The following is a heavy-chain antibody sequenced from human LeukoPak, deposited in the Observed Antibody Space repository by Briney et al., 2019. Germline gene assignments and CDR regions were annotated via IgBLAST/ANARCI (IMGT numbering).Heavy chain of an antibody. D-gene: IGHD6-13*01. J-gene: IGHJ2*01. CDR2: ICYDGGNK. Sequence: PGRSLRHSCAASRFTFNNYGMHWVRQAPGKGLECVGLICYDGGNKYYGDSLKGRFTLSRDNFHNTPYLYKNSLRAKDTAGYYFAKHQLVGDWYVNLWGRGTLVTVSS. CDR3: AKHQLVGDWYVNL. V-gene: IGHV3-33*06. CDR1: RFTFNNYG.